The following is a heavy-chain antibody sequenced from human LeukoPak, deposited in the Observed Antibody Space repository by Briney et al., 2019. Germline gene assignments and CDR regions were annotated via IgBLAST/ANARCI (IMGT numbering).Heavy chain of an antibody. CDR1: GYTFTGYY. CDR3: AAVEYYYDSSGYYPLFDY. V-gene: IGHV1-2*02. Sequence: ASVKVSCKASGYTFTGYYMHWVRQAPGQGLEWMGWINPNSGGTNYAQKFQGRVTMTRDTSISTAYMELSRLRSDDTAVYYCAAVEYYYDSSGYYPLFDYWGQGTLVTVSS. CDR2: INPNSGGT. D-gene: IGHD3-22*01. J-gene: IGHJ4*02.